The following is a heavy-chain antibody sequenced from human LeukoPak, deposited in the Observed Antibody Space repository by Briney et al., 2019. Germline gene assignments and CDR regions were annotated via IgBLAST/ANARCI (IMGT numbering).Heavy chain of an antibody. CDR1: GFSFSGFW. Sequence: GGSLRLSCAASGFSFSGFWMTWVRQAPGKGLEWVANIKQDGSEKYCVDSVKGRFTISRDNAKNSLYLQMNSLRAEDTAVYYCARVKDEYSSSWYGWFDPWGQGTLVTVSS. CDR3: ARVKDEYSSSWYGWFDP. J-gene: IGHJ5*02. V-gene: IGHV3-7*05. D-gene: IGHD6-13*01. CDR2: IKQDGSEK.